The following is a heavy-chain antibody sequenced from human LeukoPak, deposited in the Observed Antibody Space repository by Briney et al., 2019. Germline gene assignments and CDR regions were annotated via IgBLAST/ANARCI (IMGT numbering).Heavy chain of an antibody. D-gene: IGHD3-16*01. J-gene: IGHJ4*02. Sequence: SETLSLTCDVYSGSFGGYYWSWIRQPPGKGLEWIGEINHSGSTNYIPSLKSRVTISGDTSKNQFSLRLSSVTASDTAVYYCASLGGDSTYYWGQGTLVTVSS. CDR3: ASLGGDSTYY. CDR1: SGSFGGYY. CDR2: INHSGST. V-gene: IGHV4-34*01.